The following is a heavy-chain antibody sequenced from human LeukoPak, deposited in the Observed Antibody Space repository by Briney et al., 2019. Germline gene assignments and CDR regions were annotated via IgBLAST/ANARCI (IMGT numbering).Heavy chain of an antibody. CDR1: GFTFSSSW. CDR3: ARVSGGYRDYYFDS. Sequence: GESLRLSCAVSGFTFSSSWMHWVRQAPGKGLVWVSRINSDGSGTIYADSVRGRFTICGDNAKNTLFLQMNRRGAEPTAVYYCARVSGGYRDYYFDSWGQGTLVTVSS. J-gene: IGHJ4*02. V-gene: IGHV3-74*01. D-gene: IGHD4-17*01. CDR2: INSDGSGT.